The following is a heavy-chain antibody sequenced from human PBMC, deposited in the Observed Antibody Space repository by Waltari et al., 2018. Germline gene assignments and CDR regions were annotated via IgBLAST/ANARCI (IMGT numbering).Heavy chain of an antibody. CDR1: GESFSGYY. Sequence: QMQLQQWGAGLLKPSETLSLTCAVSGESFSGYYWNWVRQPPGRGLEWIGEIHHSGSINYNPSLESRVTISQDMSKNQFSLKLTSVTAADTAVYYCVRGKMYSRPYFDYWGQGTLVTVSS. D-gene: IGHD6-13*01. J-gene: IGHJ4*02. CDR3: VRGKMYSRPYFDY. CDR2: IHHSGSI. V-gene: IGHV4-34*01.